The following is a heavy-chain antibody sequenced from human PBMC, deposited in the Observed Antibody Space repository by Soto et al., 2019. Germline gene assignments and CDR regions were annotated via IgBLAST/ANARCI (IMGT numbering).Heavy chain of an antibody. J-gene: IGHJ4*02. CDR2: ISAYNGNT. D-gene: IGHD4-17*01. CDR1: GYTFTSYG. Sequence: ASVKVSCKASGYTFTSYGICWVRQAPGQGLEWMGWISAYNGNTNYAQKLQGRVTMTTDTSTSTAYMELRSLRSDDTAVYYCARVERRWYRDYNFDYRGQGTLVTVSS. CDR3: ARVERRWYRDYNFDY. V-gene: IGHV1-18*01.